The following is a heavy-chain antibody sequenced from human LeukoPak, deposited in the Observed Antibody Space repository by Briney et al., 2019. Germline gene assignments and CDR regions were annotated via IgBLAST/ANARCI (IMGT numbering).Heavy chain of an antibody. Sequence: SETLSLTCTVSGGSISSSSYYWSWIRQPPGKGLEWIGEINHSGSTNYNPSLKSRVTISVDTSKNQFSLKLSSVTAADTAVYYCARSVPQKSVSPYYDFWSGYYGYYYYYMDVWGKGTTVTVSS. CDR3: ARSVPQKSVSPYYDFWSGYYGYYYYYMDV. CDR2: INHSGST. CDR1: GGSISSSSYY. V-gene: IGHV4-39*07. D-gene: IGHD3-3*01. J-gene: IGHJ6*03.